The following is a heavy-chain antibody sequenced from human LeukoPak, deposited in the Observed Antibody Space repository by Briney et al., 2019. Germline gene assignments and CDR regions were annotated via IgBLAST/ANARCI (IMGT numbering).Heavy chain of an antibody. J-gene: IGHJ3*02. Sequence: SQTLSLTCAISGDSVPSNSAAWNWIRQSPSRGLEWLGRTYYRSKWYNDYALSVKSRITINPDTSKNQFSLQLKSVTPVDTAVYYCARGAVGQHRSKGDAFDIWGQGTMVTVSS. V-gene: IGHV6-1*01. CDR3: ARGAVGQHRSKGDAFDI. CDR2: TYYRSKWYN. D-gene: IGHD5-18*01. CDR1: GDSVPSNSAA.